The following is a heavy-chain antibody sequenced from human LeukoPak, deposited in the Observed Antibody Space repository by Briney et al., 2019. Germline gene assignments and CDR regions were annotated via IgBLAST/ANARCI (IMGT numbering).Heavy chain of an antibody. CDR3: AKDRGRWKLEIGSPGLDF. V-gene: IGHV3-30*18. Sequence: PGGSLRLSCAASGFTFSSYWMHWVRQAPGKGLEWVAVISDDGTNEHYVDSVKGRFTISRDNSKNTLYLQMNSLRVDDTAVYYCAKDRGRWKLEIGSPGLDFWGQGTLVTVSS. J-gene: IGHJ4*02. D-gene: IGHD4-23*01. CDR2: ISDDGTNE. CDR1: GFTFSSYW.